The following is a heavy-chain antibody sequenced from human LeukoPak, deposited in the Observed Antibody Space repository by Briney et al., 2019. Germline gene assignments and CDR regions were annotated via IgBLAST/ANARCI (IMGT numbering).Heavy chain of an antibody. CDR3: SHRHSEAAVGTVDY. CDR1: GFSLSTSGVG. V-gene: IGHV2-5*02. D-gene: IGHD6-13*01. J-gene: IGHJ4*02. CDR2: IYLDVDK. Sequence: SGPTLVKPTQTLTLTCTFSGFSLSTSGVGVGWIRQPPGKALEWLALIYLDVDKRYSPSLKSRITITKDTTKNQVVLTMTNLDPGDTATYYYSHRHSEAAVGTVDYWGQGTLVTVSS.